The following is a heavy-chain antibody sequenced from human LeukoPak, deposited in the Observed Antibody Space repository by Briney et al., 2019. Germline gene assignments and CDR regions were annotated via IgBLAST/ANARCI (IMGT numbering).Heavy chain of an antibody. CDR1: GFTVSSNY. CDR2: IYSGGST. J-gene: IGHJ4*02. CDR3: AREGSRGSSWYGAWFDY. V-gene: IGHV3-53*01. D-gene: IGHD6-13*01. Sequence: GGSLRLSCAASGFTVSSNYMSWVRQAPGKGLEWVSVIYSGGSTYYADSVKGRFTISRDNSKNTLYLQMNSLRAEDTAVYYCAREGSRGSSWYGAWFDYWGQGTLVTVSS.